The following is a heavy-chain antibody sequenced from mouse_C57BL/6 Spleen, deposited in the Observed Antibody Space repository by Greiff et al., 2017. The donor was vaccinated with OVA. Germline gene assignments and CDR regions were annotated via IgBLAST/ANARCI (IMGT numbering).Heavy chain of an antibody. CDR3: AREYSNSFDY. D-gene: IGHD2-5*01. J-gene: IGHJ2*01. CDR1: GYTFTDYY. Sequence: EVQLQQSGPELVKPGASVKISCKASGYTFTDYYMNWVKQSHGKSLEWIGDINPNNGGTSYNQKFKGKATLTVDKSSSTAYMELRSLTSEDSAVYYCAREYSNSFDYWGQGTTLTVSA. CDR2: INPNNGGT. V-gene: IGHV1-26*01.